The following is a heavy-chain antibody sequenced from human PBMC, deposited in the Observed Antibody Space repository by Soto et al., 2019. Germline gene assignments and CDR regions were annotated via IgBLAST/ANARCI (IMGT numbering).Heavy chain of an antibody. Sequence: EVQLEESGGGLVQPGGSLRLSCVTSGFSFKIFDMHWVRQTTRGRLEWVSGVGTLHETYYTQSGRGRFSVSRENARNSVFLQMTNLRAEDSGLYYCARGRSNSYDSTPPPRFDPWGRGTLVTVSS. V-gene: IGHV3-13*01. CDR1: GFSFKIFD. D-gene: IGHD3-10*01. CDR2: VGTLHET. J-gene: IGHJ5*02. CDR3: ARGRSNSYDSTPPPRFDP.